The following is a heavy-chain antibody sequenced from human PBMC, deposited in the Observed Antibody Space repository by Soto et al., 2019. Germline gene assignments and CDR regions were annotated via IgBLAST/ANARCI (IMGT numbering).Heavy chain of an antibody. CDR2: ISYDGSNK. V-gene: IGHV3-30*03. Sequence: QVQLVESGGGVVQPGRSLRLSCAASGFTFSHYGIHWVRQAPGKGLEWLAVISYDGSNKQYAHSVKGRFTVSRDNSKNTLYLQMNSLRAEDRAVYFCARYSGKYQGPIDYWGQGTLVTVSS. CDR3: ARYSGKYQGPIDY. J-gene: IGHJ4*02. CDR1: GFTFSHYG. D-gene: IGHD1-26*01.